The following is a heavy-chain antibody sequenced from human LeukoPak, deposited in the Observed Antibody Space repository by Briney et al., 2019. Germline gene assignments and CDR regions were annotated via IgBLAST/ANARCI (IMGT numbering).Heavy chain of an antibody. V-gene: IGHV3-7*01. CDR2: TKPDGSAE. Sequence: GRSLRLSCAASGFTFRNYWMGWVRQAPGKGLEWVANTKPDGSAEYYADSVRGRFTASRDNANNLLYLQMNRLRAEDTAVYYCARDGGLHTNFDYWGQGTLLTVSS. CDR1: GFTFRNYW. CDR3: ARDGGLHTNFDY. J-gene: IGHJ4*02. D-gene: IGHD2-15*01.